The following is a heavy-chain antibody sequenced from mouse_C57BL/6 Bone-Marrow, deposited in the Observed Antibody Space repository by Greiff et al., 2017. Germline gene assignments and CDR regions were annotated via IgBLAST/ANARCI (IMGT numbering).Heavy chain of an antibody. CDR2: INPSTGGT. V-gene: IGHV1-42*01. CDR1: GYSFTGYY. J-gene: IGHJ3*01. Sequence: VHVKQSGPELVKPGASVKISCKASGYSFTGYYMNWVKQSPEKSLEWIGEINPSTGGTTYNQKFKAKATLTVDKSSSTAYMPLKSLTSEDSAVYYCAEANWAWFAYWGQGTLVTVSA. D-gene: IGHD4-1*01. CDR3: AEANWAWFAY.